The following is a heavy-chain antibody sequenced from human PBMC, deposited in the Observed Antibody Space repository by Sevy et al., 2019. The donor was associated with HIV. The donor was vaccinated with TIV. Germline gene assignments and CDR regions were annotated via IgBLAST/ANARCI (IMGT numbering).Heavy chain of an antibody. J-gene: IGHJ3*02. CDR1: GFTFSNAW. CDR3: TTDTGISDYDFWSGRDDTFDN. CDR2: IKSKTDGGTT. D-gene: IGHD3-3*01. V-gene: IGHV3-15*01. Sequence: GGSLRLSCAASGFTFSNAWMSWVRQAPGKGLEWVGRIKSKTDGGTTDYAAPVKGRFTISTDESKNTLYLQMNSLKTEDNAVYYCTTDTGISDYDFWSGRDDTFDNWGQGTMVTVSS.